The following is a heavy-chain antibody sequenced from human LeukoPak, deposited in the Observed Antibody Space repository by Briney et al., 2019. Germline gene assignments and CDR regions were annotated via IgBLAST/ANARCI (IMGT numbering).Heavy chain of an antibody. D-gene: IGHD4-23*01. CDR2: IYYSGST. CDR1: GGSISSGGYY. V-gene: IGHV4-31*03. J-gene: IGHJ4*02. CDR3: ARVRRATVVMDY. Sequence: SETLSLTCTVSGGSISSGGYYWRWLRQHPGKGLEWIGYIYYSGSTYYNPSLKSRVTISVDTSKNQFSLKLSSVTAADTAVYYCARVRRATVVMDYWGQGTLVTVSS.